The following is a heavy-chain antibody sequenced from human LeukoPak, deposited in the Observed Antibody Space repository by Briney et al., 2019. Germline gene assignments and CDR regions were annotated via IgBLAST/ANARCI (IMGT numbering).Heavy chain of an antibody. J-gene: IGHJ3*02. CDR2: IRPDGSEK. CDR3: ARAAYGNSMILGVVFDI. Sequence: GGSLRLSCAASGFTFSTYWMSWVRQAPGKGLEWVANIRPDGSEKYYVDSVKGRLTISRDNAKNSLFLQMDSLRGEDTAVYYCARAAYGNSMILGVVFDIWGQGTMVTVSS. D-gene: IGHD3/OR15-3a*01. CDR1: GFTFSTYW. V-gene: IGHV3-7*01.